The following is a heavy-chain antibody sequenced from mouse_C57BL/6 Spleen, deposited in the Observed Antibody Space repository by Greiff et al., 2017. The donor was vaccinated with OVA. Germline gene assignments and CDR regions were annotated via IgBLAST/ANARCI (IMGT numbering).Heavy chain of an antibody. CDR1: GYTFTGYW. D-gene: IGHD1-1*01. CDR2: ILPGSGST. J-gene: IGHJ1*03. Sequence: QVQLQQSGAELMKPGASVKLSCKATGYTFTGYWIEWVKQRPGHGLEWIGEILPGSGSTNYNEKFKGKATFTADTSSNTAYMQLSSLTTEDSAIYYCARVQYYYGSSYGYFDVWGTGTTVTVSS. CDR3: ARVQYYYGSSYGYFDV. V-gene: IGHV1-9*01.